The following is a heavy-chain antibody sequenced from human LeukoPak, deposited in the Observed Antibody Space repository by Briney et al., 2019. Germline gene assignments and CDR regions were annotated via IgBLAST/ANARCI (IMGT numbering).Heavy chain of an antibody. CDR2: INHSGST. Sequence: SETLSLTCAVYGGSFSGYYWSWIRQPPGKGLEWIGEINHSGSTNYNPSLKSRVTISVDTSKNQFSLKLSSVTAADTAVYYCARHLLWFGELSIFDIWGQGTMVTVSS. CDR1: GGSFSGYY. D-gene: IGHD3-10*01. V-gene: IGHV4-34*01. CDR3: ARHLLWFGELSIFDI. J-gene: IGHJ3*02.